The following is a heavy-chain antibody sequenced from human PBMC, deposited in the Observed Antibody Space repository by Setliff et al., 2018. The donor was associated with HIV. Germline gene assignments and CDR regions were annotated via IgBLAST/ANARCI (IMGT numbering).Heavy chain of an antibody. CDR1: GYTLTDFF. Sequence: ASVKVSCKASGYTLTDFFIHWVRQAPGQGLEWMGWISPHNGDKNILQRFRGRVTMTTDTSFSTAYMELSGLRSDDTAMYYCARQLSNSLDLWGQGTLVTVSS. CDR3: ARQLSNSLDL. V-gene: IGHV1-2*02. CDR2: ISPHNGDK. J-gene: IGHJ5*02. D-gene: IGHD7-27*01.